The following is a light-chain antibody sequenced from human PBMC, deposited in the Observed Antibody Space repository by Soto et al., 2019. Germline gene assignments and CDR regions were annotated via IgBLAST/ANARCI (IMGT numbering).Light chain of an antibody. J-gene: IGLJ2*01. CDR1: SSDVGAYNL. V-gene: IGLV2-23*01. CDR2: EGT. Sequence: QSALTQPASVSGSPEQSITISCTGTSSDVGAYNLVSWYQQLPGKAPRLIIYEGTKRPSGISHRFSGSKSDNTASLTISGLRAEDEAHYHCCSYAGSRTFVFGGGTEVTVL. CDR3: CSYAGSRTFV.